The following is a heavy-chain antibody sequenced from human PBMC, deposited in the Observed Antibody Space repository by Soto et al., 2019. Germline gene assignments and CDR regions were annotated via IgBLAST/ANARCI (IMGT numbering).Heavy chain of an antibody. V-gene: IGHV3-30*03. CDR3: VGRQYYFDY. J-gene: IGHJ4*02. Sequence: QVQLVESGGGVVQPGRSLRLSCAASGFPFTSYGMHWVREGPDKGLEWVAIISYDGSDKYYADSVKGRFTISRDNFKNTLYLQMNSLRPEDTALYYCVGRQYYFDYRGQGTLVIVSS. CDR1: GFPFTSYG. CDR2: ISYDGSDK. D-gene: IGHD3-10*01.